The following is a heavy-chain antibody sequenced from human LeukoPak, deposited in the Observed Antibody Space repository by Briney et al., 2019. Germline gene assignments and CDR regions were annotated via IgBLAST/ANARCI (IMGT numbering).Heavy chain of an antibody. V-gene: IGHV3-33*01. D-gene: IGHD2-15*01. J-gene: IGHJ4*02. CDR1: GFTFSSYG. CDR2: IWYDGSNK. CDR3: ARETHSGGSPIDY. Sequence: GGSLRLSCAASGFTFSSYGMHWVRQAPGKGLEWVAVIWYDGSNKYYADSVKGRFTISRDNSKSTLYLQMNSLRAEDTAVYYCARETHSGGSPIDYWGQGTLVTVSS.